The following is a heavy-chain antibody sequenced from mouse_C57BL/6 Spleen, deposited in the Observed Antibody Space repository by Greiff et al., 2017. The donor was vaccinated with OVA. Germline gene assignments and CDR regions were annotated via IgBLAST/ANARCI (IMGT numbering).Heavy chain of an antibody. CDR3: ARGRWSDFDY. V-gene: IGHV1-69*01. Sequence: VQLQQPGAELVMPGASVKLSCKASGYTFTSYWMHWVKQRPGQGLEWIGEIDPSDSYTNYNQKFKGKSTLTVDKSSSTADMQRSSLTSEDSAVYYCARGRWSDFDYWGQGTTLTVSS. D-gene: IGHD2-3*01. CDR1: GYTFTSYW. CDR2: IDPSDSYT. J-gene: IGHJ2*01.